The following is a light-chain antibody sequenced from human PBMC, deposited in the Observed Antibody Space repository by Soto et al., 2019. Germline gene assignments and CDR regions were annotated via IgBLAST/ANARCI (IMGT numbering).Light chain of an antibody. CDR3: QQYHIYSEA. V-gene: IGKV1-5*03. J-gene: IGKJ1*01. Sequence: DIQMTQSPSTLSASVADRVTITCRASQSISSWLAWYQQKPGKAPKLLIYKASSLESGVPSRFSGSGSGTEFTLTISSLQPDDFATYYCQQYHIYSEAFGQGTKVDIK. CDR1: QSISSW. CDR2: KAS.